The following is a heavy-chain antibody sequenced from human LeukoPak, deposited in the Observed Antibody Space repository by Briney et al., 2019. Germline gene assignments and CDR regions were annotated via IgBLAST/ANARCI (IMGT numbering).Heavy chain of an antibody. Sequence: AGGSLRLSCAASGFSLRNFGMHWVRQAPGKGLEWVAFVQKDGSYEKYGDSVKGRFTISRDDSKNTLYLQMNSLRVEDTAVYYCANIPNSFGPDYWGQGSLVAVS. CDR1: GFSLRNFG. V-gene: IGHV3-30*02. D-gene: IGHD3-16*01. CDR2: VQKDGSYE. CDR3: ANIPNSFGPDY. J-gene: IGHJ4*02.